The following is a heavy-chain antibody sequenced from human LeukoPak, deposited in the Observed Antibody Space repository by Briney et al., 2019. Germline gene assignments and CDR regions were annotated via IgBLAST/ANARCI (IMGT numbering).Heavy chain of an antibody. V-gene: IGHV1-69*13. CDR2: IIPIFGTA. Sequence: ASVKVSCKASGGTFSSYAISWVRQAPGQGLEWMGGIIPIFGTANYAQKFQGRVTITADESTSTAYMELSSLRSEDTAVYYCARVVYYYESSGYYGYYYGMDVWGQGTTVTVSS. J-gene: IGHJ6*02. CDR3: ARVVYYYESSGYYGYYYGMDV. CDR1: GGTFSSYA. D-gene: IGHD3-22*01.